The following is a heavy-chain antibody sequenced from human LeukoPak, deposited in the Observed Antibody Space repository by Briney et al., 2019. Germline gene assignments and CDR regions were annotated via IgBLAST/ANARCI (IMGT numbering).Heavy chain of an antibody. V-gene: IGHV3-23*01. CDR2: ISGSGGST. CDR3: AKDPESPHYYDSSGSEN. J-gene: IGHJ4*02. CDR1: GFTFSSYA. D-gene: IGHD3-22*01. Sequence: GGSLRLSCAASGFTFSSYAMSWVRQAPGKGLEWVSAISGSGGSTYYADSVKGRFTISRDNSKNTLYLQMNSLRAEDTAVYYCAKDPESPHYYDSSGSENWGQGTLVAVSS.